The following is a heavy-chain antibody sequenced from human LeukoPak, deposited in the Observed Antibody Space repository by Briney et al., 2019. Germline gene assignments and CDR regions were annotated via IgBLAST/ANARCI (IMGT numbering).Heavy chain of an antibody. D-gene: IGHD5-12*01. CDR3: ATSSGYDSPPRDY. J-gene: IGHJ4*02. V-gene: IGHV3-23*01. CDR1: GFTFSSYA. CDR2: ISGSGGST. Sequence: PGGSLRLSCAASGFTFSSYAMSWVRQAPGKGLEWVSAISGSGGSTYYADSVKGRFTISRDNTKNTLYLQMNSLRAEDTAVYYCATSSGYDSPPRDYWGQGTLVTVSS.